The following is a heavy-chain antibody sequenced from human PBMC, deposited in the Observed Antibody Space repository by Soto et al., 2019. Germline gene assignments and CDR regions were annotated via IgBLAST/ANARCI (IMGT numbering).Heavy chain of an antibody. V-gene: IGHV3-23*01. CDR3: AKRGTRYFYGMDV. J-gene: IGHJ6*02. D-gene: IGHD3-16*01. CDR2: LSHSDGST. Sequence: EVQLLESGGGWVQPGWSLRLSCAASGFIFSDYDMDWVRQTPGRGLEWVSSLSHSDGSTYYADSVQGRFTISRDYSNNTLHLQMNSLSAEDTAVYYCAKRGTRYFYGMDVWGQGTTVTVSS. CDR1: GFIFSDYD.